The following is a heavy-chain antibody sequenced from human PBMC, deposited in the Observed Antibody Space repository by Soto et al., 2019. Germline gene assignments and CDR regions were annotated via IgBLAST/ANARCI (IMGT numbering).Heavy chain of an antibody. CDR3: VRDFGDIHEFWRGADY. CDR2: VFHSGTT. Sequence: LSVTCAFSGYSINSGYYWGWIRQSPGKGLEWIGSVFHSGTTYSTPSLKTRLTISVDTSKNQFSLDLNAVTAADTAVYDWVRDFGDIHEFWRGADYWGKGSPVT. J-gene: IGHJ4*02. V-gene: IGHV4-38-2*02. CDR1: GYSINSGYY. D-gene: IGHD3-3*01.